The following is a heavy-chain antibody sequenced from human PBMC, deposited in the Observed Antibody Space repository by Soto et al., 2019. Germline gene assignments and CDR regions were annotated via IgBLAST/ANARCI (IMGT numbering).Heavy chain of an antibody. CDR1: GGSISSYY. V-gene: IGHV4-59*01. CDR3: AREAGSNYYYFYALDV. J-gene: IGHJ6*02. D-gene: IGHD4-4*01. Sequence: SETLSLTCTVSGGSISSYYRSWIRQPPGKGLEWIGYISYSGSTNYNPSLKSRVTISVDTSTNQFSLKLSSVTASDTAVYYCAREAGSNYYYFYALDVWGQGTTVTASS. CDR2: ISYSGST.